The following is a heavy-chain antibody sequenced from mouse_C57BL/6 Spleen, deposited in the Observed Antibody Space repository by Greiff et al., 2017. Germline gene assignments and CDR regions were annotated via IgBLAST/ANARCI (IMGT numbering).Heavy chain of an antibody. V-gene: IGHV1-69*01. CDR3: ARFYYSNPFYAMDY. J-gene: IGHJ4*01. Sequence: QVQLQQPGAELVMPGASVKLSCKASGYTFTSSWMHWVKQRPGQGLEWIGEIDPSDSYTNYNQKFKGKSTLTVDKSSSTAYMQLSSLTSEDSAVYYCARFYYSNPFYAMDYWGQGTSVTVSS. CDR2: IDPSDSYT. CDR1: GYTFTSSW. D-gene: IGHD2-5*01.